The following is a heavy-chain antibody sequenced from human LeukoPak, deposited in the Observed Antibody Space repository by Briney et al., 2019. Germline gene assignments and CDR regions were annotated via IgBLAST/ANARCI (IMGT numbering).Heavy chain of an antibody. J-gene: IGHJ6*03. D-gene: IGHD5-12*01. CDR1: GFTFSSYG. CDR2: IRYDGSNK. CDR3: AKDIPRHSLRLAGASMDV. V-gene: IGHV3-30*02. Sequence: GGSLRLSCAASGFTFSSYGMHWVRQAPGKGLEWVAFIRYDGSNKYYADSVKGRFTISRDNSKNTLYLQMNSLRAEDTAVYYCAKDIPRHSLRLAGASMDVWGKGTTVTISS.